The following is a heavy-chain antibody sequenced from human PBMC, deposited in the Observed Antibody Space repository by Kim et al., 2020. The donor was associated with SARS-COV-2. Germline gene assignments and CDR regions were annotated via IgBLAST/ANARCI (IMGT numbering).Heavy chain of an antibody. CDR3: TRYNDNYGMDV. J-gene: IGHJ6*02. CDR1: GFIFSGSA. V-gene: IGHV3-73*01. Sequence: GESLRLSCAASGFIFSGSAMHWVRQASGKGLEWVGRIRSKANSYATAYAASVKGRFSISRDDSKNTAYLQMNSLKTEDTAVYYCTRYNDNYGMDVWGQGT. CDR2: IRSKANSYAT.